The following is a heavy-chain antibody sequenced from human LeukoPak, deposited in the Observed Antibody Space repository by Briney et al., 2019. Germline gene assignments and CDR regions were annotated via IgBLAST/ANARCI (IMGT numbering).Heavy chain of an antibody. CDR3: ARQQAPDYYYDSSGYSFDY. J-gene: IGHJ4*02. CDR2: IYYSGST. V-gene: IGHV4-39*01. CDR1: GGSISSSSYY. D-gene: IGHD3-22*01. Sequence: SETLSLTCTVSGGSISSSSYYWGWIRQPPGKGLEWIGSIYYSGSTYYNPSLKSRVTISVDTSKNQFSLKLSSVTAADTAVYYCARQQAPDYYYDSSGYSFDYWGQGTLATVSS.